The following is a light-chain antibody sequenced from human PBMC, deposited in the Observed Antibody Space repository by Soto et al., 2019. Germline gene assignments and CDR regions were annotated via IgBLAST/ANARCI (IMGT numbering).Light chain of an antibody. CDR1: QSLGSNF. CDR2: DAS. CDR3: QQYGNSPQT. J-gene: IGKJ1*01. Sequence: EFVLTQSPGTLSLSPGERATLSCRASQSLGSNFLAWYQQKPGQAPRLLIYDASGRATGIPDRFSGSGSGTDFTLTISRLEPEDFAVYYCQQYGNSPQTFGQGTKVDIK. V-gene: IGKV3-20*01.